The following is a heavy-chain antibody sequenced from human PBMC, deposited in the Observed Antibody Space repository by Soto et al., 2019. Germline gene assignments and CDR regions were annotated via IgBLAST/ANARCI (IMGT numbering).Heavy chain of an antibody. J-gene: IGHJ6*02. CDR2: IYWDDDK. Sequence: QITLKESGPTLVKPTQTLTLTCTFSGLSLSTTGVGVGWIRQPPGKALEWLALIYWDDDKRYSPSLKSRLTVPKDTSKNQVVLTMTNMDPVDTATYYCVQSRCGGDCLQSYSSHSYYGLDVWGHGTTVTVSS. CDR1: GLSLSTTGVG. CDR3: VQSRCGGDCLQSYSSHSYYGLDV. V-gene: IGHV2-5*02. D-gene: IGHD2-21*02.